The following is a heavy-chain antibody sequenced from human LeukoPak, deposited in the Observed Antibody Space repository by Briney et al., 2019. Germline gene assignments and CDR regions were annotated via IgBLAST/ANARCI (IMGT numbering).Heavy chain of an antibody. V-gene: IGHV4-34*01. CDR3: ARGRQGDGYNNYFDY. CDR1: GGSFSDFY. Sequence: PPETLSLTCAVFGGSFSDFYWSWIRQPPGKGLEWIGEINHSGSTNFNPSLKSRVTISVDTSKNQFSLKLSSVTAADTAVYYCARGRQGDGYNNYFDYWGQGTLVTVSS. D-gene: IGHD5-24*01. CDR2: INHSGST. J-gene: IGHJ4*02.